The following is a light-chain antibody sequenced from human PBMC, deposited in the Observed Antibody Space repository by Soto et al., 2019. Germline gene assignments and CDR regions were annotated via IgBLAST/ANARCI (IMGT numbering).Light chain of an antibody. J-gene: IGKJ4*01. CDR3: QKYNSAPLT. Sequence: DVQMTQSPSSLSAFVGDRVTITCRASQGIAPYLAWFQQKPGKVPKLLIYATSTLQSGVPSRVSGSGSGTDFTLTINSLQPEDVGTYYCQKYNSAPLTFGGGTKEEIK. CDR2: ATS. CDR1: QGIAPY. V-gene: IGKV1-27*01.